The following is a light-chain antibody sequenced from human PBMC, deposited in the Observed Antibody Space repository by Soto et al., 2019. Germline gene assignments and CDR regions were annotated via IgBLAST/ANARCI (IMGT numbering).Light chain of an antibody. Sequence: DIVMTQSPLSLPVTPGEPASISCRSSQSLLHINGYNYLDWYMQEPGQSPQLLIYLGSNRASGVPDRFSGSGSDTYFTLEISRVEADDVGVYYCMQPLENFRAFGQGTKVDNK. CDR3: MQPLENFRA. V-gene: IGKV2-28*01. J-gene: IGKJ1*01. CDR1: QSLLHINGYNY. CDR2: LGS.